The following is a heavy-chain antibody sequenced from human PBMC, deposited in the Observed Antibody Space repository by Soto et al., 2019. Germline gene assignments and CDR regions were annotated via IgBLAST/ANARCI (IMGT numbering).Heavy chain of an antibody. CDR3: AKDQYCSGGSCSDAFDI. D-gene: IGHD2-15*01. V-gene: IGHV3-23*01. J-gene: IGHJ3*02. CDR2: ISGSGGST. CDR1: GFTFSSYA. Sequence: GGSLRLSCAASGFTFSSYAMSWVRQAPGKGLEWVSGISGSGGSTYYADSVKGRFTISRDNSKNTLYLQMNSLRAEDTAVYYCAKDQYCSGGSCSDAFDIWGQGTKVTVSS.